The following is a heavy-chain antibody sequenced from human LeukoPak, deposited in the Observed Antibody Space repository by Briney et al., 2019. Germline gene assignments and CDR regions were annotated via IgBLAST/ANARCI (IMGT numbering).Heavy chain of an antibody. V-gene: IGHV1-18*01. CDR1: GYEFSSYG. CDR2: ISAYNGKT. D-gene: IGHD3-16*02. CDR3: AKDSPRDDYVWGSYRYSRRGLDI. J-gene: IGHJ3*02. Sequence: ASVNVSCKASGYEFSSYGISWVRQAPGQGLEWMGWISAYNGKTKYAEKFQGRLTMTTETSTSTAYMELRSLTSADTAVYYCAKDSPRDDYVWGSYRYSRRGLDIWGQGTLVTASS.